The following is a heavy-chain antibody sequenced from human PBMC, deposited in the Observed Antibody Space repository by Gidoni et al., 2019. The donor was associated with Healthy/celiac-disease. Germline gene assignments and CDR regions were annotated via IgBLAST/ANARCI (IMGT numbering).Heavy chain of an antibody. Sequence: EVQLLESGGGLVQPGGSLRRSCGASGFTFSSYAMSWVRQAPGKGLEWVSAISGGGGSTYYAASVKGRFTISRDNSKNTLYLQMNSLRAEDTAVYYCAKVAAGATDYYYYYYMDVWGKGTTVTVSS. CDR3: AKVAAGATDYYYYYYMDV. V-gene: IGHV3-23*01. D-gene: IGHD6-25*01. CDR1: GFTFSSYA. CDR2: ISGGGGST. J-gene: IGHJ6*03.